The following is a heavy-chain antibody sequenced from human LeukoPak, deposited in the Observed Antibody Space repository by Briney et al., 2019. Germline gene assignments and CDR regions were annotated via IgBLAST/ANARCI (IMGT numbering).Heavy chain of an antibody. V-gene: IGHV1-18*01. CDR1: GYTFTSYG. CDR3: ARDLSPVACTNGVCYLHYYYYGMDV. Sequence: ASVKVSCKASGYTFTSYGISWVRQAPGQGLEWMGWISAYNGNTNYAQKLQGRVTMTTDTSTSTAYMELRSLRPDDTAVYYCARDLSPVACTNGVCYLHYYYYGMDVWGQGTTVTVSS. CDR2: ISAYNGNT. D-gene: IGHD2-8*01. J-gene: IGHJ6*02.